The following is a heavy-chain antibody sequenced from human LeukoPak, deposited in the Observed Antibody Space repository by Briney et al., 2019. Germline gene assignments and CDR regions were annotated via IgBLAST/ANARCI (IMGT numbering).Heavy chain of an antibody. J-gene: IGHJ4*02. CDR2: IKSKTDGGTT. CDR3: TTDPRNGYYFDY. Sequence: PGGSLRLSCAASGFTFSNAWMSCVRQAPGKGLEWVGRIKSKTDGGTTDDAAPMEGRFTIPRDDSKTTLYLQMNSLKTEDTAVYYCTTDPRNGYYFDYWGQGTLVTVSS. D-gene: IGHD1-1*01. CDR1: GFTFSNAW. V-gene: IGHV3-15*01.